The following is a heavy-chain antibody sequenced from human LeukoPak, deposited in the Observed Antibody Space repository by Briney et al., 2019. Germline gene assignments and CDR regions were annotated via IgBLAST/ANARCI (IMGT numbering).Heavy chain of an antibody. J-gene: IGHJ4*02. Sequence: ASVKVSCKASGYTFTSYGISWVRQAPGQGLEWMGWISAYNGNTNYAQKLQGRVTMTTDTSTSTAYMELRSLRSDDTAVYYCARDPLTYQLLKSGLDYWGQGTLVTVSS. V-gene: IGHV1-18*01. CDR3: ARDPLTYQLLKSGLDY. CDR2: ISAYNGNT. D-gene: IGHD2-2*01. CDR1: GYTFTSYG.